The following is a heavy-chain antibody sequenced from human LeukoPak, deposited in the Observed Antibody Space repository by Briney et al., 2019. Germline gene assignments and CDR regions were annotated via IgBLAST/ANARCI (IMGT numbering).Heavy chain of an antibody. J-gene: IGHJ4*02. CDR3: AKDTGYYDSSEDY. D-gene: IGHD3-22*01. Sequence: GGSLRLSCAASGFTFSSYGMNWVRQAPGKGLEWVAFIRYDGSNKYYADSVKGRFTISRDNSKNTLYLQMNSLRAEDTAVYYCAKDTGYYDSSEDYWGQGTLVTVSS. V-gene: IGHV3-30*02. CDR2: IRYDGSNK. CDR1: GFTFSSYG.